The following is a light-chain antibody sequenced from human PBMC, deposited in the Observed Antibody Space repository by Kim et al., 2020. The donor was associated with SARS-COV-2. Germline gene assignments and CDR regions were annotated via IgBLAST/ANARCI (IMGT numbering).Light chain of an antibody. CDR3: AAWDDSLSAVL. Sequence: GQGVTISGSACRSNIGSNLFFWYYQLPGTAPKLLIFRNSQRPSGVPDRFSGSQSGTSASLAISGLRSEDEGDYYCAAWDDSLSAVLFGGGTKVTVL. J-gene: IGLJ2*01. CDR2: RNS. CDR1: RSNIGSNL. V-gene: IGLV1-47*01.